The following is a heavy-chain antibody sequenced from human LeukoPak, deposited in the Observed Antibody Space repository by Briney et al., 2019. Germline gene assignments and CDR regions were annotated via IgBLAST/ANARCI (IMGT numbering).Heavy chain of an antibody. D-gene: IGHD3-22*01. J-gene: IGHJ4*02. V-gene: IGHV4-4*09. CDR1: AASISNYY. CDR2: ISTSGST. Sequence: SETLSLTCAVSAASISNYYWSWIRQAPGKGLEWIGYISTSGSTNYNPSLKSRVSISLDTSKNRFSLNLNFVTAADTAVYYCASPRSGYRYTFDYWGQGALVTASS. CDR3: ASPRSGYRYTFDY.